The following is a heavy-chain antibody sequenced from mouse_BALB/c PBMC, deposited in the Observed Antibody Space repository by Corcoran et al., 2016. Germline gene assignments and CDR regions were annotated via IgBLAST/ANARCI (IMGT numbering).Heavy chain of an antibody. J-gene: IGHJ3*01. CDR1: GYSITSGYY. CDR3: ANWDGTWFAY. Sequence: DVQLQESGPGLVKPSQSLSLTCSVTGYSITSGYYWNWIRQFPGNKLEWMGYISYDGSNNYNPSLNNRISITRDTSKNQFFLKLNSVTTEDTATYYCANWDGTWFAYWGQGTLVTVSA. V-gene: IGHV3-6*02. D-gene: IGHD4-1*01. CDR2: ISYDGSN.